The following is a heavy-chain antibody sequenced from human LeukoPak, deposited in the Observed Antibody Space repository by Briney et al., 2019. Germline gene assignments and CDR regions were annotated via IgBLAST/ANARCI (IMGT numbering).Heavy chain of an antibody. V-gene: IGHV3-48*01. CDR2: IGTSSTTI. J-gene: IGHJ6*03. CDR3: ARFAAGGSYYYYMDV. CDR1: GFSFRSYT. D-gene: IGHD6-25*01. Sequence: GGSLRLSCAASGFSFRSYTMNWVRQPPGKGLEWVSNIGTSSTTIYYADSVKGRFTISRDNAKNSLYLQMNSLRADDTAVYYCARFAAGGSYYYYMDVWGKGTTVTVSS.